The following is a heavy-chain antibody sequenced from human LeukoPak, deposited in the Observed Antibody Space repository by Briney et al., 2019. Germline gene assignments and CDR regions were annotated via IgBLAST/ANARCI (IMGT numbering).Heavy chain of an antibody. CDR1: GFTFSSYW. J-gene: IGHJ4*02. D-gene: IGHD5-18*01. V-gene: IGHV3-7*03. CDR3: ASPRYSYGYDVAGD. CDR2: IKQDGSEK. Sequence: GSLRLSCAASGFTFSSYWMSWVRRAPGKGLEWVANIKQDGSEKYYVDSVKSRFTISRDNAKNSLYLQMNSLRAEDTAVYYCASPRYSYGYDVAGDWGQGTLVTVSS.